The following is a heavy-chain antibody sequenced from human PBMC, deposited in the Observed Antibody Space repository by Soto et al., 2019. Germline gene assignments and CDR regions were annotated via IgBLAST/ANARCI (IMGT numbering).Heavy chain of an antibody. Sequence: QVQLVQSGAEVKKPGASVKVSCKASGYTFTSYAMHWVRQAPGQRLEWMGWINAGNGNTKYSQKFQGRVTITRDTSASTAYMELSSLRSEDTAVYYCARDSLPGIAVAGHAFDIWGQGTMVTVSS. CDR2: INAGNGNT. D-gene: IGHD6-19*01. CDR1: GYTFTSYA. CDR3: ARDSLPGIAVAGHAFDI. V-gene: IGHV1-3*01. J-gene: IGHJ3*02.